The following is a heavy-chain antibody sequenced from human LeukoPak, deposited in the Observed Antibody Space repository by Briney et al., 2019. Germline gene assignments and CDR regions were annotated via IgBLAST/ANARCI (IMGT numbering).Heavy chain of an antibody. Sequence: PSETLSLTCTVSGGSISSYYWSWIRQPPGKGLEWIGYIYYSGSTNYNPSLKSRVTISVDTSKNQFSLKLSSVTAADTAVYYCARVVKYCSSTSCHLGAFDIWGQGTMVTVSS. J-gene: IGHJ3*02. CDR2: IYYSGST. CDR3: ARVVKYCSSTSCHLGAFDI. V-gene: IGHV4-59*01. D-gene: IGHD2-2*01. CDR1: GGSISSYY.